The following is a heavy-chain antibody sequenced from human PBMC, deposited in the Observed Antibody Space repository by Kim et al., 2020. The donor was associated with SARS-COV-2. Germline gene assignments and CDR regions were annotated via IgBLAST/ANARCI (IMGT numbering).Heavy chain of an antibody. D-gene: IGHD7-27*01. V-gene: IGHV3-23*03. CDR2: I. CDR3: ATTSAWGPLDY. Sequence: IFYVDSVKGRFTISRDDSRKTLELQMRSLRVDDTAVYYCATTSAWGPLDYWGQGSLVTVSS. J-gene: IGHJ4*02.